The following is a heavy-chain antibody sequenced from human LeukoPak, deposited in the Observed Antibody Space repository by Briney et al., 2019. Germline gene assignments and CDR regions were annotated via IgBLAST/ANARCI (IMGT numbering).Heavy chain of an antibody. V-gene: IGHV4-34*01. CDR2: INHSGST. Sequence: SETLSLTCTVSGGSISSYYWSWIRQPPGKGLEWIGEINHSGSTNYNPSLKSRVTISVDTSKNQFSLKLSSVTAADTAVYYCARMGRKSSGWMVGLNYWGQGTLVTVSS. CDR3: ARMGRKSSGWMVGLNY. CDR1: GGSISSYY. J-gene: IGHJ4*02. D-gene: IGHD6-19*01.